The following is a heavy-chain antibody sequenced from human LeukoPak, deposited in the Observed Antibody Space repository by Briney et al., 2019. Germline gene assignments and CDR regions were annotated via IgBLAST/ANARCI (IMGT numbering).Heavy chain of an antibody. CDR2: IIPIFGTA. Sequence: SVKVSCKASVGTFSSYAISWVRQAPGQGREWMGGIIPIFGTANYAQKFQGRVTITTDESTSTAYMELSSLRSEDTAVYYCAVHSLGTDQTNYFDYWGQGTLVTVSS. V-gene: IGHV1-69*05. CDR1: VGTFSSYA. CDR3: AVHSLGTDQTNYFDY. J-gene: IGHJ4*02. D-gene: IGHD3-16*01.